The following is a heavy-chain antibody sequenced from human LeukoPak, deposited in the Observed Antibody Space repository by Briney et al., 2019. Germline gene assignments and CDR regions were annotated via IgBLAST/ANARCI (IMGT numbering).Heavy chain of an antibody. V-gene: IGHV3-11*01. CDR3: ARDSGYDLSWDY. Sequence: GGSLRLSCAASGFTFSDYYMSWIRQAPGKGLEWISYISSSGSTIYYAYSVNGRFTISRDNDKNSLSLQMNSLRAEDTAVYYCARDSGYDLSWDYWGQGTLVTVSS. CDR2: ISSSGSTI. J-gene: IGHJ4*02. D-gene: IGHD5-12*01. CDR1: GFTFSDYY.